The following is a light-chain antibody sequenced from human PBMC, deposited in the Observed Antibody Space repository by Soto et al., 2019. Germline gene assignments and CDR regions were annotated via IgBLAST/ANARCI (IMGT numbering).Light chain of an antibody. CDR2: EVS. CDR3: SSYAGSNIVL. V-gene: IGLV2-8*01. J-gene: IGLJ2*01. Sequence: QSALTQPPSASGSPGQSVTISCAGTSSDAANYNSVSWYQQHPGKAPTLIIYEVSERPSGVPDRFSGSKSGNTASLTVSGLQAEDEADYYCSSYAGSNIVLFGGGTKVTVL. CDR1: SSDAANYNS.